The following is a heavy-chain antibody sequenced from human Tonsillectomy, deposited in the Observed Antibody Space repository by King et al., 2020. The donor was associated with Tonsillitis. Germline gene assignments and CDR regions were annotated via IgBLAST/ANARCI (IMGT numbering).Heavy chain of an antibody. V-gene: IGHV3-15*01. CDR3: TYSSGWYLDAFDI. D-gene: IGHD6-19*01. CDR1: GFTFSNAW. J-gene: IGHJ3*02. CDR2: IKSKTDGGTT. Sequence: VQLVESGGGLLKPGGSPRLSCTASGFTFSNAWMSWVRQAPGKGLEWGGRIKSKTDGGTTNNAAPVKGRFTISRDDSKSTLYLQMNSLKTEDTAVYYCTYSSGWYLDAFDIWGQGTMVTVSS.